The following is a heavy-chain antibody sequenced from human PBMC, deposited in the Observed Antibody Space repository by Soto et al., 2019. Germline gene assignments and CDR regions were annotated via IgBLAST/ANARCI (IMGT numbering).Heavy chain of an antibody. CDR2: ISYDGSNK. Sequence: GGSLRLSCAASGFTFSSYGMHWVRQAPGKGLEWVAVISYDGSNKYYADSVKGRFTISRDNSKNTLYLQMNSLRAEDTAVYYCAKDTDSSGWYYFDYWGQGTLVTVSS. CDR1: GFTFSSYG. CDR3: AKDTDSSGWYYFDY. D-gene: IGHD6-19*01. V-gene: IGHV3-30*18. J-gene: IGHJ4*02.